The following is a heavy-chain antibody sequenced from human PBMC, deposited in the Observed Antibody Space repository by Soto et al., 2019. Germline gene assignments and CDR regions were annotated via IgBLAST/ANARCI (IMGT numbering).Heavy chain of an antibody. CDR2: VSKSDYT. CDR3: AKDRRWLQSPSYYFDY. CDR1: GFTFNNYG. Sequence: PGGSLRLSCAVSGFTFNNYGINWVRQAPGKGLEWVSSVSKSDYTYYSDSVKGRFTISRDNSKNTLYLQMNSLRAEDTAVYYCAKDRRWLQSPSYYFDYWGQGTLVTVSS. V-gene: IGHV3-NL1*01. J-gene: IGHJ4*02. D-gene: IGHD5-12*01.